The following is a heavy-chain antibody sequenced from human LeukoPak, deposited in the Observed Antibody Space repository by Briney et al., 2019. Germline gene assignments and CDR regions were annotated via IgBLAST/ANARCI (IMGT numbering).Heavy chain of an antibody. CDR3: ARSLGDFWSGFLDY. Sequence: GGSLRLSCAASGFTFSTYWMSWVRQAPGKGLEWVANIKQDGSEKYYVDSVKGRFTISRDNAKKSLYLQMNSLRAEDTAVYYCARSLGDFWSGFLDYWGQGTLVTVSS. CDR1: GFTFSTYW. D-gene: IGHD3-3*01. CDR2: IKQDGSEK. V-gene: IGHV3-7*01. J-gene: IGHJ4*02.